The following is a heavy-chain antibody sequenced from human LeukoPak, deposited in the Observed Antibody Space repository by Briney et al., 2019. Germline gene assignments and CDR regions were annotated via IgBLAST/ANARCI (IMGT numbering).Heavy chain of an antibody. V-gene: IGHV4-4*07. D-gene: IGHD2-21*01. CDR3: ARVYYSRFDP. CDR1: GDSISNYY. CDR2: IYTTGTT. Sequence: SETLSLTCSVSGDSISNYYWSWIRQPAGKGLEWIGHIYTTGTTNYNPSLKSRVTMSVDTSKNQFSLKLSSVTAADTAVYYCARVYYSRFDPWGQGTLVTVSS. J-gene: IGHJ5*02.